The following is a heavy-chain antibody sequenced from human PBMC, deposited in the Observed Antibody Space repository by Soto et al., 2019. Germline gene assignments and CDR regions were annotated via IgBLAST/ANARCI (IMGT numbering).Heavy chain of an antibody. CDR1: GYTFTGYY. Sequence: ASVKVSCKASGYTFTGYYMHWVRQAPGQGLEWMGWINPNSGGTNYAQKFQGWVTMTRDTSISTAYMELSRLRSDDTAVYYCARVDPRAGDAFDIWGQGTMLTVSS. CDR2: INPNSGGT. CDR3: ARVDPRAGDAFDI. V-gene: IGHV1-2*04. J-gene: IGHJ3*02.